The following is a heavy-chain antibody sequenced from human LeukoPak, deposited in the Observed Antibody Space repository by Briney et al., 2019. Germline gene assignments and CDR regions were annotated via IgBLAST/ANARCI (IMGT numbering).Heavy chain of an antibody. V-gene: IGHV1-2*06. CDR1: GYTFTCYY. CDR2: INPNSGGT. Sequence: ASVKVSCKASGYTFTCYYMHWVRQAPGQGLEWMGRINPNSGGTNYAQKFQGRVTMTRDTSISTAYMELSRLRSDDTAVYYCARDYGSGSYYDYWGQGTLVTVSS. J-gene: IGHJ4*02. D-gene: IGHD3-10*01. CDR3: ARDYGSGSYYDY.